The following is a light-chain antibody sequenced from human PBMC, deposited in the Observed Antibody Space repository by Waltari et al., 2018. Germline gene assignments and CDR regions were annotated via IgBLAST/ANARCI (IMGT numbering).Light chain of an antibody. CDR3: SSYAGSDIVL. CDR1: NSDIGAYKY. CDR2: EVS. V-gene: IGLV2-8*01. Sequence: QSALTQPPSASGSPGQSVTISCTGTNSDIGAYKYVSWYQQHPGRAPKLLIYEVSKWPSGVPDRFSGSKSGNTASLTVSVLQAEDEADYYCSSYAGSDIVLFGGGTKLTVL. J-gene: IGLJ2*01.